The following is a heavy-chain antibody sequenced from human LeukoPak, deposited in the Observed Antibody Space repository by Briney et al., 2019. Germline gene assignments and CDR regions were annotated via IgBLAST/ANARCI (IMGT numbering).Heavy chain of an antibody. D-gene: IGHD3-10*01. CDR2: ISSSSSYI. J-gene: IGHJ4*02. V-gene: IGHV3-21*01. Sequence: GGSLRLSCAASGFTFSSYSMNWVRQAPGEGLEWVSSISSSSSYIYYADSVKDRFTISRDNAKNSLYLQMNSLRAEDTAVYYCARAAMVRGVKFSFFDYWGQGTLVTVSS. CDR1: GFTFSSYS. CDR3: ARAAMVRGVKFSFFDY.